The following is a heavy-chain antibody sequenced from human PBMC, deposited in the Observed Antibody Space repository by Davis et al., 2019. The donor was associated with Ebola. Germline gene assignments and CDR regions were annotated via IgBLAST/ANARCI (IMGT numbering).Heavy chain of an antibody. V-gene: IGHV1-18*01. Sequence: ASVKVSCKASGYTFTSYGISWVRQAPGQGLEWMGWISAYNGNTNYAQKLQGRVTMTTDTSTSTAYMELRSLRSDDTAVYYCARDQNTIFGVVIPCMDVWGQGTTVTVSS. CDR1: GYTFTSYG. CDR3: ARDQNTIFGVVIPCMDV. J-gene: IGHJ6*02. D-gene: IGHD3-3*01. CDR2: ISAYNGNT.